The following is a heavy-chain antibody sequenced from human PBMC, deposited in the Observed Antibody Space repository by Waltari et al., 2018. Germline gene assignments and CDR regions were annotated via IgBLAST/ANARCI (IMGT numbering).Heavy chain of an antibody. CDR1: GYTFTNFG. CDR2: ISPYTADT. V-gene: IGHV1-18*01. Sequence: QVQLVQSGAEVKKPGASVRVSCKASGYTFTNFGINWVRQAPGRGLEWMGWISPYTADTDYEESLQGRVTMTTDTSANTAYLELTNLRSDDTAVYLCAGGGGPRTVVALTFDYWGEGTLVTVSS. CDR3: AGGGGPRTVVALTFDY. D-gene: IGHD2-21*01. J-gene: IGHJ4*02.